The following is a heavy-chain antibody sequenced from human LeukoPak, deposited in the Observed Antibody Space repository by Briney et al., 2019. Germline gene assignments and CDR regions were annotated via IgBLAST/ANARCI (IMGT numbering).Heavy chain of an antibody. V-gene: IGHV3-30*02. CDR2: IRYDGSNK. Sequence: GGSLRLSCAASGFTFSSYGMHWVRQAPGKGLEWVAFIRYDGSNKYYADSVKGRFTISRDNSKNTLYLQMNSLRAEDTAVYYCAKTIFGVVTFYNWFDPWGQGTLVTVSP. CDR3: AKTIFGVVTFYNWFDP. CDR1: GFTFSSYG. J-gene: IGHJ5*02. D-gene: IGHD3-3*01.